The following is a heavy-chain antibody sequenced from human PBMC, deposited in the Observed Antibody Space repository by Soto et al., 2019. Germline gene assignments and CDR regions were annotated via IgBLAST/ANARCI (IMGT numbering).Heavy chain of an antibody. CDR1: GFTFTSSA. Sequence: ASVKVSCKASGFTFTSSAVQWVRQARGQRLEWIGWIVVGSGNTNYAQKFQERVTITRDMSTSTAYMELSSLRSEDTAVYYCAANDFWSGYRDYWGQGTLVTVSS. CDR3: AANDFWSGYRDY. V-gene: IGHV1-58*01. CDR2: IVVGSGNT. D-gene: IGHD3-3*01. J-gene: IGHJ4*02.